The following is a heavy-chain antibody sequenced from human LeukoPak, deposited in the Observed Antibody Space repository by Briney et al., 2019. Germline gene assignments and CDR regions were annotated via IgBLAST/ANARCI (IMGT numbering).Heavy chain of an antibody. CDR3: ARGAAIVVVPGAKDNWFDP. Sequence: SETLSLTCAVYGGSFSGYYWSWIRQPPGKGLEWIGEINRSGSTNYNPSLKSRVTISVDTSKNQFSLRLSSVTAADTAVYYCARGAAIVVVPGAKDNWFDPWGQGTLVTVSS. V-gene: IGHV4-34*01. D-gene: IGHD2-2*01. CDR2: INRSGST. J-gene: IGHJ5*02. CDR1: GGSFSGYY.